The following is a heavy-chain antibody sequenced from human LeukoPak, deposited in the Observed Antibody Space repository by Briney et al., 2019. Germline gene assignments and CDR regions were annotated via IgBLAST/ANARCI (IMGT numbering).Heavy chain of an antibody. J-gene: IGHJ4*02. CDR2: IYTSGST. V-gene: IGHV4-61*02. CDR1: GGSISSKSYY. CDR3: ARDSPPAYCSSSSCYFDS. Sequence: SETLSLTCTVSGGSISSKSYYWSWIRQPAGKGLEWIGRIYTSGSTDYNPSLKSRVTISRDTSKNEFSLILSSLTAADTAVYYCARDSPPAYCSSSSCYFDSWGQGTLVTVSS. D-gene: IGHD2-2*01.